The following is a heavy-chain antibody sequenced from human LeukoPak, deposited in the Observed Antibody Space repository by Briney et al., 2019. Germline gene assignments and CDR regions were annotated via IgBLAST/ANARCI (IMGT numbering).Heavy chain of an antibody. CDR1: GGSFSGYY. J-gene: IGHJ3*02. CDR3: AREGSYYDSSGYFGFHDAFDI. V-gene: IGHV4-34*01. CDR2: IYYSGST. D-gene: IGHD3-22*01. Sequence: SETLSLTCAVYGGSFSGYYWGWIRQPPGKGLEWIGSIYYSGSTYYNPSLKSRVTISVDTSKNQFSLKLSSVTAADTAVYYGAREGSYYDSSGYFGFHDAFDIWGQGTMVTVSS.